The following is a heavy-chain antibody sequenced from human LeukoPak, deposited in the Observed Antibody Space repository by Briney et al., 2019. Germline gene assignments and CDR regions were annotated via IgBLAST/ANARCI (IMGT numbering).Heavy chain of an antibody. CDR2: IYYSGST. J-gene: IGHJ5*02. V-gene: IGHV4-39*07. CDR3: ARTLGADDP. CDR1: GGSISSSSYY. Sequence: PSETLSLTCTVSGGSISSSSYYWGWIRQPPGKGLEWIGNIYYSGSTYYNPSLESRVTMSLDTSKNQFSLKLSSVTAADTAVYYCARTLGADDPWGQGTLVTVSS. D-gene: IGHD1-26*01.